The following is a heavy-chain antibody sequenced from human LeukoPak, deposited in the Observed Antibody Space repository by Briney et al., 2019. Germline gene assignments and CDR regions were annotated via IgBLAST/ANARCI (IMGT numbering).Heavy chain of an antibody. V-gene: IGHV1-18*01. CDR1: GYTFTSYG. J-gene: IGHJ4*02. D-gene: IGHD2-2*01. CDR3: ASDDIVVVPAALGY. CDR2: ISAYNGNT. Sequence: GASVKVSCKASGYTFTSYGISWVRQAPGQGLEWMGWISAYNGNTNYAQKLQGRVTMTTDTSTSTAYMELRSLRSDDTAVYYCASDDIVVVPAALGYWGQGTLVTVSS.